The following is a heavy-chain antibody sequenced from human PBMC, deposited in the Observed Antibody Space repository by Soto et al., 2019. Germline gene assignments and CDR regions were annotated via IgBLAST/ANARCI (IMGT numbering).Heavy chain of an antibody. D-gene: IGHD6-25*01. J-gene: IGHJ4*02. CDR2: IYYTGAT. V-gene: IGHV4-4*02. CDR1: SGSISTGNW. CDR3: ARVFLSGSGWMYYFDF. Sequence: QVELQESGPRLVKSSGTLSLTCEVSSGSISTGNWWSWVRQPPGKGLEWIGEIYYTGATNYNPSLKRRVTMTIDTSKYQFSLILTSATAADTAVYYCARVFLSGSGWMYYFDFWGQGILVSVSS.